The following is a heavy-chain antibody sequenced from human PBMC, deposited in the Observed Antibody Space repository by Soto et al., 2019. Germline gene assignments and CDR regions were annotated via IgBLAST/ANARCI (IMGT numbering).Heavy chain of an antibody. CDR1: GYTFTSYW. Sequence: GESLKISCKASGYTFTSYWIGWARQMPGKGLEWMGMIYPGDSDTRYSPSFQGQVTISVDKSISTAYLQWSSLKASDTAMYYCARGWKVAGDAFDIWGQGTMVTVSS. J-gene: IGHJ3*02. D-gene: IGHD1-1*01. CDR3: ARGWKVAGDAFDI. V-gene: IGHV5-51*01. CDR2: IYPGDSDT.